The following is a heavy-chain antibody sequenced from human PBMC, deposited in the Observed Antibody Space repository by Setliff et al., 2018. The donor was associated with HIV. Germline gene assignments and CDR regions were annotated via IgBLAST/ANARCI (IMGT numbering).Heavy chain of an antibody. CDR1: GGSISSSSYY. CDR3: ARRQQLVRLFWFDP. J-gene: IGHJ5*02. V-gene: IGHV4-39*01. CDR2: IYYSGST. D-gene: IGHD6-13*01. Sequence: LSLTCTVSGGSISSSSYYWGWIRQPPGKGLEWIGSIYYSGSTYYNPSLKSRVTISVDTSKNQFSLKLSSVTAADTAVYYCARRQQLVRLFWFDPWGQGTLVTVSS.